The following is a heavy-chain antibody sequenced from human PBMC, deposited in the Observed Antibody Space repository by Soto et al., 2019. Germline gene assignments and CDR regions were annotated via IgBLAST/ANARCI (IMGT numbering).Heavy chain of an antibody. D-gene: IGHD3-3*01. J-gene: IGHJ4*02. CDR3: TSLYYDFWSGYQISY. CDR2: IKSKTDGGTT. Sequence: PGGSLRLSCAASGFTFSNAWMNWVRQAPGKGLEWVGRIKSKTDGGTTDYAAPVKGRFTISRDDSKNTLYLQMNSLKTEDTAVYYCTSLYYDFWSGYQISYWGQGTLVTVSS. V-gene: IGHV3-15*07. CDR1: GFTFSNAW.